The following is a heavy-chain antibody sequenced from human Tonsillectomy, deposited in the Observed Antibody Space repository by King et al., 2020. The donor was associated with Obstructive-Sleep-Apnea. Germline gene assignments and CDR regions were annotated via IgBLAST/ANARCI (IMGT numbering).Heavy chain of an antibody. CDR2: IYYSGST. CDR3: ARGVGTIFGVVIYYFDY. CDR1: GGSIRSYY. J-gene: IGHJ4*02. Sequence: QLQESGPGLVKPSETLSLTCTVSGGSIRSYYWSWIRQPPGKGLEWIGYIYYSGSTNYNPSLKSRVTISVDTSKNPFSLKLGSVTAADTAVYYCARGVGTIFGVVIYYFDYWGQGTLVTVSS. V-gene: IGHV4-59*01. D-gene: IGHD3-3*01.